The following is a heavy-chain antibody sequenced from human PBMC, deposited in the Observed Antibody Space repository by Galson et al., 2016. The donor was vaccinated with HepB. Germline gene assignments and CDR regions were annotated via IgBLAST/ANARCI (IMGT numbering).Heavy chain of an antibody. CDR1: GFTFSSYG. Sequence: SLRLSCAASGFTFSSYGMHWVRQTPGKGLEWEAVISYDGSNKYYADSVKGRFTISRDNSKNTLYLQMNSLRAGDTAVYYCAKDGYYYDSSGYYTYYFDYWGQGTLVTVSS. D-gene: IGHD3-22*01. V-gene: IGHV3-30*18. J-gene: IGHJ4*02. CDR3: AKDGYYYDSSGYYTYYFDY. CDR2: ISYDGSNK.